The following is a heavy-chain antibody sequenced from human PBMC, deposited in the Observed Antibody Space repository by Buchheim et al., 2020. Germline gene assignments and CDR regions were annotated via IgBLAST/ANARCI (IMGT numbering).Heavy chain of an antibody. Sequence: EVQLVESGGGLVRPGGSLRLSCAASGFTFSSYAMSWVRQAPGKGLEWVSAISGSGGSTYYADSVKGRFTISRDNSKKTRYLQMNSLRAEDTAVYYCAKSGDGYSKGGNYFDYWGQGTL. CDR2: ISGSGGST. J-gene: IGHJ4*02. CDR1: GFTFSSYA. CDR3: AKSGDGYSKGGNYFDY. V-gene: IGHV3-23*04. D-gene: IGHD5-24*01.